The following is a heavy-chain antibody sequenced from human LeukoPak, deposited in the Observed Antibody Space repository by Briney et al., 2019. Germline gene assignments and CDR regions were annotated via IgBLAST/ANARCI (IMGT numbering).Heavy chain of an antibody. CDR3: ARHVVSFNWFDP. D-gene: IGHD2-2*01. V-gene: IGHV4-4*07. Sequence: PSETLSLTCTVSGGSISSYYWSWIRQPAGKGLEWIGRISTSGSTNYNPSLKTRVTMSVDTSKNQFSLKLGSVTAADTAVYYCARHVVSFNWFDPWGQGTLVTVSS. J-gene: IGHJ5*02. CDR1: GGSISSYY. CDR2: ISTSGST.